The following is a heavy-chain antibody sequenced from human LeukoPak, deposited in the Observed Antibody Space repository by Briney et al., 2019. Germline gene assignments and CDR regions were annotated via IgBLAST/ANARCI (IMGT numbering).Heavy chain of an antibody. D-gene: IGHD3-3*01. Sequence: PGGSPRLSCAASGFTFSSYGMHWVRQAPGKGLEWVAFIRYDGSNKYYADSVKGRFTISRDNSKNTLYLQMNSLKAEDTAVYYCAKDRIDYDFWSGIPRGYSASQGIDYWGQGTLVTVSS. CDR3: AKDRIDYDFWSGIPRGYSASQGIDY. J-gene: IGHJ4*02. V-gene: IGHV3-30*02. CDR1: GFTFSSYG. CDR2: IRYDGSNK.